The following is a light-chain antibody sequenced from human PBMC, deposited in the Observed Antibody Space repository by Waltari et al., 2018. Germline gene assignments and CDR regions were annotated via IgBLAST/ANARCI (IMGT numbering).Light chain of an antibody. J-gene: IGLJ3*02. CDR2: RDD. CDR3: AAWDGSLSGRL. V-gene: IGLV1-47*01. CDR1: SSNLGSNY. Sequence: QSVLTQPRSASGTPRQRVSFSCSGSSSNLGSNYVFWYQQFPGTAPKLLIYRDDQRPSGLPDRFSASKGGTSAALVISAVRSEDEADYYCAAWDGSLSGRLFGGGTRLTVL.